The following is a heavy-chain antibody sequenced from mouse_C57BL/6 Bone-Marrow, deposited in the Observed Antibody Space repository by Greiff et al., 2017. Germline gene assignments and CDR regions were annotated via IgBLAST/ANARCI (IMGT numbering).Heavy chain of an antibody. J-gene: IGHJ4*01. CDR2: INPSSGYT. Sequence: QVQLQQSGAELARPGASVKMSCKASGYTFTSYTMHWVKQRPGQGLEWIGYINPSSGYTKYNQKFKDKATLTVDKSSSTAYMQLSSLTSEDSAVYYCARAPLLFLDYAMDYWGQGTSVTVSS. V-gene: IGHV1-4*01. D-gene: IGHD2-12*01. CDR3: ARAPLLFLDYAMDY. CDR1: GYTFTSYT.